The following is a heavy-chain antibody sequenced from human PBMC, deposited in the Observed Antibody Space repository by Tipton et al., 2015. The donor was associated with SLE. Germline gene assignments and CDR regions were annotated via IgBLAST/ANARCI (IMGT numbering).Heavy chain of an antibody. D-gene: IGHD1-20*01. J-gene: IGHJ4*02. CDR1: GGSISSSSEY. CDR2: IYYSGST. CDR3: ARDGPLYKWLY. Sequence: TLSLTCTVSGGSISSSSEYWGWIRQPPGKGLEWIGRIYYSGSTDYSPSLKSRVAISIDTSKNQFSLKLTSVTAADTAVHYCARDGPLYKWLYWGQGTQVTVSS. V-gene: IGHV4-39*07.